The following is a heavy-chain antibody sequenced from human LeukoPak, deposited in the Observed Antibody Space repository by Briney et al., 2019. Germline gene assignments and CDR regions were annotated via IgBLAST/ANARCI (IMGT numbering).Heavy chain of an antibody. Sequence: GASVKVSCKASGGTFSSYAISWVRQAPGQGLEWMGRIIPILGIANYAQKFQGRVTITADKSTSTAYMELSSLRSEDTAVYYCARWGYDSSGYRSTGYYFDYWGQGALVTVSS. D-gene: IGHD3-22*01. V-gene: IGHV1-69*04. CDR2: IIPILGIA. CDR3: ARWGYDSSGYRSTGYYFDY. CDR1: GGTFSSYA. J-gene: IGHJ4*02.